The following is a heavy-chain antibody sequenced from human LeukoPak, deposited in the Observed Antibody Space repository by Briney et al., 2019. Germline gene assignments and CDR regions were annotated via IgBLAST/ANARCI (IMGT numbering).Heavy chain of an antibody. J-gene: IGHJ5*01. V-gene: IGHV3-9*01. CDR3: ARDINGYASAWYEF. CDR2: ISWNNGSI. CDR1: GFIFDDFG. Sequence: PGRSLRLSCAASGFIFDDFGMHWVRQAPGKGLEWVSGISWNNGSIGYADSVKGRFTISRDDAKNSLYLQMNSVRPEDTALYYCARDINGYASAWYEFWGQGTLVAVSS. D-gene: IGHD2-8*01.